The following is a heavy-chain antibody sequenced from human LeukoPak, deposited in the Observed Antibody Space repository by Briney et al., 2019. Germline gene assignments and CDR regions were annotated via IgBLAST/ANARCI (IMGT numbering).Heavy chain of an antibody. V-gene: IGHV3-30-3*01. CDR2: ISYDGSNK. CDR1: GYTFTGYY. D-gene: IGHD5-18*01. CDR3: ARDREVGYSYVDY. J-gene: IGHJ4*02. Sequence: SCKASGYTFTGYYMHWVRQAPGKGLEWVAVISYDGSNKYYADSVKGRFTISRDNSKNTLYLQMNSLRAEDTAVYYCARDREVGYSYVDYWGQGTLVTVSS.